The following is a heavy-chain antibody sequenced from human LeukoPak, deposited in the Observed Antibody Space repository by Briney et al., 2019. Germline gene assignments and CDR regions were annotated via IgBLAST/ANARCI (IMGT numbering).Heavy chain of an antibody. J-gene: IGHJ1*01. CDR2: IYYSAST. D-gene: IGHD3-22*01. CDR1: AYSISSSNW. Sequence: SDTLSLTCAVSAYSISSSNWWGWIRQPPGKGLDWIGYIYYSASTYYNPSLKSRVTMSVDTSKNQFSLKLSSVTAVDSAVYYCALVVITRRSAEYFQHWGQGTLVSVSS. CDR3: ALVVITRRSAEYFQH. V-gene: IGHV4-28*01.